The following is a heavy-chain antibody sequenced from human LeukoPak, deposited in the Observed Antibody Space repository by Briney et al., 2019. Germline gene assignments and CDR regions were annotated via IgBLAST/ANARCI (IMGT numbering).Heavy chain of an antibody. D-gene: IGHD3-10*01. V-gene: IGHV3-23*01. J-gene: IGHJ4*02. CDR3: AKVNCYGSGTSYRFNYFDF. CDR1: GFTFSYYA. CDR2: ISSNSDTI. Sequence: GGSLRLSCAASGFTFSYYAMNWVRQAPGKGLEWVSGISSNSDTIYYADSVKGRFTISRDNSDKPLYLQMNSLRAEDTAVYYCAKVNCYGSGTSYRFNYFDFWGQGTLVTVSS.